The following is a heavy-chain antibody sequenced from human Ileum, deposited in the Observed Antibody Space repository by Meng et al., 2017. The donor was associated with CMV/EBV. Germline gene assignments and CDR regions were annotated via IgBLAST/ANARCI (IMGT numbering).Heavy chain of an antibody. CDR1: GFSFGDYA. Sequence: GESLKISCTASGFSFGDYAMSWVRQAPGKGLEWGGFIRSKAYGGTTEYAASVKGRFTISRDDSKSIAYLQMNSLKTEDTAVYYCTRDWDDIVVVPAASYYNVDVWGQGTMVTVSS. V-gene: IGHV3-49*04. CDR3: TRDWDDIVVVPAASYYNVDV. CDR2: IRSKAYGGTT. D-gene: IGHD2-2*01. J-gene: IGHJ6*02.